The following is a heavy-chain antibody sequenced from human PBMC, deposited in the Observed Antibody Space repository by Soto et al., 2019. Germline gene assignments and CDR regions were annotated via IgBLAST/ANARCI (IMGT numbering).Heavy chain of an antibody. CDR2: TTFDGINK. Sequence: PGGSLRLSCAASGFIFSTYSIHWVRQAPGKGLEWVAVTTFDGINKYNADSVKGRFTISRDASKKTVYLQMNSLTTEDTAVYFCASETDGMDVWGQGTTVTVSS. J-gene: IGHJ6*02. V-gene: IGHV3-30*03. CDR1: GFIFSTYS. CDR3: ASETDGMDV.